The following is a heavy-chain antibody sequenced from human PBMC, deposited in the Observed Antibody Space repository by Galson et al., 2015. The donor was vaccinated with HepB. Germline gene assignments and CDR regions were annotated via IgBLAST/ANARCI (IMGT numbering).Heavy chain of an antibody. CDR1: GYTFTSYA. V-gene: IGHV1-18*01. J-gene: IGHJ5*02. CDR3: ARVGKRGIGKVGTTGMLFDP. CDR2: ISAYNGNT. Sequence: SVKVSCKASGYTFTSYAISWVRQAPGQGLEWLGWISAYNGNTDYAQKFQGRVTMTTDTSTSTAYMEVRSLRSDDTAVYYCARVGKRGIGKVGTTGMLFDPWGQGTPVTVSS. D-gene: IGHD1-26*01.